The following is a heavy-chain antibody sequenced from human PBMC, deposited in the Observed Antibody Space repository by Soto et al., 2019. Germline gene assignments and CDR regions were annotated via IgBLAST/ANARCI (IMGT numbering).Heavy chain of an antibody. CDR2: ISSDGTIK. CDR1: RFTFSTYA. D-gene: IGHD4-4*01. V-gene: IGHV3-30-3*01. Sequence: QVQLVESGGGVVQPGRSLRLSCAASRFTFSTYAMHWVRQAPGKGLAWVAVISSDGTIKYYADSAKGRFTISRDNSDNTLYLQMNSLRAEDTAVYYCARDLWFSNYGGNYYFDLWGRGTLVTVSS. J-gene: IGHJ2*01. CDR3: ARDLWFSNYGGNYYFDL.